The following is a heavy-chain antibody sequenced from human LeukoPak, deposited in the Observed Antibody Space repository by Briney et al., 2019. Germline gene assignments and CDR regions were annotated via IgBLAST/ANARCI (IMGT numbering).Heavy chain of an antibody. J-gene: IGHJ4*02. CDR3: AIYGSGSYGMAHFDY. CDR2: IKQDGSEK. V-gene: IGHV3-7*03. Sequence: GGSLRLSCAASGFTFSSYWMSWVRQAPGKGLEWVANIKQDGSEKYYVDSVKGRFTISRDNAKNSLYLEMNSLRAEDTAVYYCAIYGSGSYGMAHFDYWGQGTLVTVSS. CDR1: GFTFSSYW. D-gene: IGHD3-10*01.